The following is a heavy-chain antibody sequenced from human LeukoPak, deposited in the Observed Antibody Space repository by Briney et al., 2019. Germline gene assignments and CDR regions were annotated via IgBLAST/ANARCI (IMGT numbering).Heavy chain of an antibody. CDR2: IIPIFGTA. D-gene: IGHD3-3*01. J-gene: IGHJ4*02. CDR3: ARAEVFWSGPFDY. Sequence: GASVKVSCKASGGTFSRYAISWVRQAPGQGLEWMGRIIPIFGTANYAQKFQGRVTITTDESTSTAYLELSSLRSEDTAVYYCARAEVFWSGPFDYWGQGTLVTVSS. V-gene: IGHV1-69*05. CDR1: GGTFSRYA.